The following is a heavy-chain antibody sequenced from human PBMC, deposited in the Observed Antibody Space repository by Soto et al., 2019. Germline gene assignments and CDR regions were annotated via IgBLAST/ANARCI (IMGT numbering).Heavy chain of an antibody. CDR3: TRGPRPISTGTGAY. Sequence: GGALRLSCANSGFTFSNDAMSWVRQAPGKGLDWVSAISGGADSTYYADSVRGRFTISRDNVNDTLYLQMNNLRAEDSGLYYCTRGPRPISTGTGAYWGQATQVTVSS. J-gene: IGHJ4*02. D-gene: IGHD3-10*01. CDR1: GFTFSNDA. V-gene: IGHV3-23*01. CDR2: ISGGADST.